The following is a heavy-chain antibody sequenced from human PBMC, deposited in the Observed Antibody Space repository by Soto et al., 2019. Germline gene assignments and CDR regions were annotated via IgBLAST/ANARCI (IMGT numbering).Heavy chain of an antibody. Sequence: GGSLRLSCAASGFTFSSYAMSWVRQAPGKGLEWVSAISGSGGSTYYADSVKGRFTISRDNSKNTLYLQMNSLRAEDTAVYYCAKDHGGEDYDSSGYYYGSDYWGQGTLVTVSS. J-gene: IGHJ4*02. CDR2: ISGSGGST. D-gene: IGHD3-22*01. V-gene: IGHV3-23*01. CDR1: GFTFSSYA. CDR3: AKDHGGEDYDSSGYYYGSDY.